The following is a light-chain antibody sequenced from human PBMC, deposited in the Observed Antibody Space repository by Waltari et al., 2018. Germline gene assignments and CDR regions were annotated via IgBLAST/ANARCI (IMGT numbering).Light chain of an antibody. CDR3: CSYAGSATPYV. Sequence: QSALTQPASVSGSPGQSITISCTGTSSDVGRYNLVSWYQQHPGKAPKLMIFEVTKRPSGVSILLSASTPCNTASLTISGLQAEDEADYCCSYAGSATPYVFGTGTKVTVL. V-gene: IGLV2-23*02. CDR2: EVT. CDR1: SSDVGRYNL. J-gene: IGLJ1*01.